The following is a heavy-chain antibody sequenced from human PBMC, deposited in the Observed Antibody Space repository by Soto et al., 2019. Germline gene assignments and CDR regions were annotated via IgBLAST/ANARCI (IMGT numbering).Heavy chain of an antibody. Sequence: QVQLQESGPGLVKPSQTLSLTCTVSGGSISSGGYSWSWLRQHPGNGLEWMGYSYYSGSTYYNPSLKRRVTISVDTTKTQFSLKLSSVTAAHTAVYYCAREPLTWGQGTLVTVSS. CDR1: GGSISSGGYS. CDR2: SYYSGST. J-gene: IGHJ4*02. CDR3: AREPLT. V-gene: IGHV4-31*03.